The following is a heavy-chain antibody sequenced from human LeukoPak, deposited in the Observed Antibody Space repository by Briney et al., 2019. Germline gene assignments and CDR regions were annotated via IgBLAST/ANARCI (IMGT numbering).Heavy chain of an antibody. Sequence: SLRLSCAASGFTFDDYAMHWVRQAPGKGLEWVSGISWNSGSIGYADSVKGRFTISRDNAKNSLYLQMNSLRAEDTALYYCAKAHGSGSYYNYWVQGTLVTVSS. CDR2: ISWNSGSI. D-gene: IGHD3-10*01. CDR1: GFTFDDYA. J-gene: IGHJ4*02. CDR3: AKAHGSGSYYNY. V-gene: IGHV3-9*01.